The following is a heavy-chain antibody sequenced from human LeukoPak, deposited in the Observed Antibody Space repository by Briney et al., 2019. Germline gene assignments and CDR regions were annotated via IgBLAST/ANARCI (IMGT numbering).Heavy chain of an antibody. D-gene: IGHD1-1*01. CDR3: AKSLFTSATGTGRAFHI. Sequence: GGSLRLSCAASGFTVSSNYMSWVRQAPGKGLEWVSVIYSGGSTYYADSVKGRFTISRDNSKNTLYLQMNSLRAGDTAEYYCAKSLFTSATGTGRAFHIWGQGTMVTVSS. V-gene: IGHV3-53*01. CDR2: IYSGGST. J-gene: IGHJ3*02. CDR1: GFTVSSNY.